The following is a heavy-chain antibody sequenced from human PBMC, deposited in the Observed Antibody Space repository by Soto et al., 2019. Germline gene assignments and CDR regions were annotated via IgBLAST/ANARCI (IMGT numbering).Heavy chain of an antibody. CDR1: GGSVSSGSYY. V-gene: IGHV4-61*01. J-gene: IGHJ4*02. CDR3: ARDRNLLTFDY. CDR2: IYYSGST. Sequence: SETLSLTCTVSGGSVSSGSYYWSWIRQPPGKGLEWIGYIYYSGSTNYNPSLKSRVTISVDTSKNQFSLKLSSVTAADTAVYYCARDRNLLTFDYWGQGTLVTVSS. D-gene: IGHD3-10*01.